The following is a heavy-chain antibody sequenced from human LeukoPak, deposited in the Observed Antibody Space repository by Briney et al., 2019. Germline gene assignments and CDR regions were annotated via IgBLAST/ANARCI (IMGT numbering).Heavy chain of an antibody. CDR1: GGTFSSYA. CDR2: IIPIFGTA. V-gene: IGHV1-69*05. J-gene: IGHJ6*03. D-gene: IGHD5-18*01. Sequence: ASVKVSCKASGGTFSSYAISWVRQAPGQGLEWMGGIIPIFGTANYAQKFQGRVTITTDESTSTAYMELSSLRSEDTAVYYCASGGYSYDRSNYYYYYMDVWGKGTTVTVSS. CDR3: ASGGYSYDRSNYYYYYMDV.